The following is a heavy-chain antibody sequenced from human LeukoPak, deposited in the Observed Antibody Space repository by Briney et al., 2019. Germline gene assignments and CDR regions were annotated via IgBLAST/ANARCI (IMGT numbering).Heavy chain of an antibody. Sequence: SETLSLTCTVSGGSVINNYWSWLRPTPGKGLEWIAYMHYSGTPKKHPSLESRVTISINTSKNQFSLKMSSVTAADTALYYCAGGFAAGGSYNWVDPWGQGTLVTVS. V-gene: IGHV4-59*02. CDR1: GGSVINNY. CDR3: AGGFAAGGSYNWVDP. CDR2: MHYSGTP. D-gene: IGHD6-13*01. J-gene: IGHJ5*02.